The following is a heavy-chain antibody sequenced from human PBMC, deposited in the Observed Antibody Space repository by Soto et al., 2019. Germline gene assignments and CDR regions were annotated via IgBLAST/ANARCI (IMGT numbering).Heavy chain of an antibody. D-gene: IGHD3-16*01. CDR1: GFTFGDFV. J-gene: IGHJ4*02. CDR3: ARDLGGPDY. CDR2: ISWDSKTI. Sequence: GGSLRLSCEASGFTFGDFVMNWVRQVPGKGLEWVSGISWDSKTILYADSVKGRFTISRDNAKNTLFLQMNSLRADDTAVYYCARDLGGPDYWGRGTSVTVSS. V-gene: IGHV3-9*01.